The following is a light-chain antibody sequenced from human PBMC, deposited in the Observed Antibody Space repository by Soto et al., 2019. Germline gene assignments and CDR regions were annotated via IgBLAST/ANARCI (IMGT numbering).Light chain of an antibody. J-gene: IGKJ3*01. CDR2: DAS. V-gene: IGKV3-20*01. CDR3: QQYGGSPLFT. Sequence: EIVLTQSPGTLSLSPGQRATLSCRASQSVSNTYLAWYQQKPGQAPRLLIYDASRRAIGIPDKFSGSGSGTDFTLTISRLEPEDFAVYYCQQYGGSPLFTFGPGTKVDIK. CDR1: QSVSNTY.